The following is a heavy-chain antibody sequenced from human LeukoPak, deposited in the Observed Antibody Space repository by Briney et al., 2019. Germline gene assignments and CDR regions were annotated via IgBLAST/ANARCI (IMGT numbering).Heavy chain of an antibody. J-gene: IGHJ6*02. CDR3: ARVVGVPYYYGMDV. CDR1: GGSISSSSYY. Sequence: SETLSLTCTVSGGSISSSSYYWGWIRQPPGKGLEWIGSIYFGGNTYYNPSLKSRVTISVDTSKNQFSLKLSSVTAADTAVYYCARVVGVPYYYGMDVWGQGTTVTVSS. V-gene: IGHV4-39*07. CDR2: IYFGGNT. D-gene: IGHD1-26*01.